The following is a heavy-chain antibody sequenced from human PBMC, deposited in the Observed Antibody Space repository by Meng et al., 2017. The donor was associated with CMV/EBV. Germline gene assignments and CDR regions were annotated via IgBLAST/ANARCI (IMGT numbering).Heavy chain of an antibody. D-gene: IGHD3-10*01. CDR1: GGSISSGSYY. V-gene: IGHV4-61*02. J-gene: IGHJ4*02. CDR3: ASVQGLGVS. Sequence: QVQLPESGPALVKTSQPVSLPCTVSGGSISSGSYYWSWIRQPAGKGLEWIGRIYTSGSTNYNPSLKSRVTISVGTSKNQFSLKLSSVTAADTAVYYCASVQGLGVSWGQGTLVTVSS. CDR2: IYTSGST.